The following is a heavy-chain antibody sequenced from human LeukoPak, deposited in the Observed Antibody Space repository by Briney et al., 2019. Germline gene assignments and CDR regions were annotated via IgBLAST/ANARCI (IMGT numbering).Heavy chain of an antibody. V-gene: IGHV4-59*08. CDR1: GGSISSYS. D-gene: IGHD6-19*01. J-gene: IGHJ4*02. CDR3: ARWDDSAWGFGN. CDR2: ISHSGTT. Sequence: SETLSLTCIVSGGSISSYSWNWIRQSPGKGLEWVGYISHSGTTSYNSSLKSRVTISVDTSKNQLSLKLTSVTAADTAVYYCARWDDSAWGFGNWGPGPLVTVSS.